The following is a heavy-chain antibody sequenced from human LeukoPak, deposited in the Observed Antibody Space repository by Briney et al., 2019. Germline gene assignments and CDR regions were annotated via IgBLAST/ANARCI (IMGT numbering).Heavy chain of an antibody. Sequence: GGSLRLSCAASGFIFSNAWMTLVRQAPGKGLERVGRIKSKADGGTTDYAPPVKGRFTISRDDSMNTLYLQMNSLKTEDTAVYYCTTLAYQLLEDWGQGTLVTVSS. CDR1: GFIFSNAW. D-gene: IGHD2-2*01. CDR2: IKSKADGGTT. CDR3: TTLAYQLLED. J-gene: IGHJ4*02. V-gene: IGHV3-15*01.